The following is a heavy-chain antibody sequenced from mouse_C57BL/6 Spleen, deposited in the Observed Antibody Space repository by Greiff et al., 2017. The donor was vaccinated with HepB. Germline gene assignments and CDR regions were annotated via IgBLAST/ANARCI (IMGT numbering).Heavy chain of an antibody. V-gene: IGHV1-69*01. CDR3: ARSTYYYGSSHWYFDV. CDR1: GYTFTSYW. Sequence: VQLQQPGAELVMPGASVKLSCKASGYTFTSYWMHWVKQRPGQGLEWIGEIDPSDSYTNYNQKFKGKSTLTVDKSSSTAYMQLSSLTSEDSAVYYCARSTYYYGSSHWYFDVWGTGTTVTVSS. J-gene: IGHJ1*03. CDR2: IDPSDSYT. D-gene: IGHD1-1*01.